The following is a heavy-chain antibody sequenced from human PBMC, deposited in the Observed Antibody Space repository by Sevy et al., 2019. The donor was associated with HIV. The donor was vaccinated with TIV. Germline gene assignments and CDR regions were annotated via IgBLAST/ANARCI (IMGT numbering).Heavy chain of an antibody. CDR2: ISGSGGST. CDR3: AKAPVRGSGWYYFDY. CDR1: GFTFSSYA. V-gene: IGHV3-23*01. D-gene: IGHD6-19*01. J-gene: IGHJ4*02. Sequence: GWSLRLSCAASGFTFSSYAMSWVRQAPGKGLEWVSAISGSGGSTYYADSVKGWFTISRDNSKNTLYLQMNSLRAEDTAVYYCAKAPVRGSGWYYFDYWGQGTLVTVSS.